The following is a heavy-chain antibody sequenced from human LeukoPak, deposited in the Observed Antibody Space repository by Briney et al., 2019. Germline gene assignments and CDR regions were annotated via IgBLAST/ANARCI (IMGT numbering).Heavy chain of an antibody. V-gene: IGHV3-21*01. CDR1: GFTFSSYS. Sequence: GGSLRLSCAASGFTFSSYSMNWVRQAPGKGLEWVSSISSNSSYIYYADSVKGRFTISRDNAKNSLYLQMNSLRAEDTAVYYCARVPPLNYDILTGSDYWGQGTLVTVSS. J-gene: IGHJ4*02. CDR3: ARVPPLNYDILTGSDY. CDR2: ISSNSSYI. D-gene: IGHD3-9*01.